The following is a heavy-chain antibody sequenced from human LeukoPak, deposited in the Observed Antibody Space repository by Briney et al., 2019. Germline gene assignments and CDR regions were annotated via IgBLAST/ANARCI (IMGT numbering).Heavy chain of an antibody. V-gene: IGHV3-23*01. CDR1: GFTFSSYA. D-gene: IGHD6-25*01. CDR3: ARDRAAFDY. J-gene: IGHJ4*02. CDR2: ITGRGGNT. Sequence: GGSLRLSCAASGFTFSSYAMSWVRQAPGKGLQWVSGITGRGGNTYYADSVEGRFTISRDNSKNTLSLQTDSLRAEDTAVYYCARDRAAFDYWGQGTLVTVSS.